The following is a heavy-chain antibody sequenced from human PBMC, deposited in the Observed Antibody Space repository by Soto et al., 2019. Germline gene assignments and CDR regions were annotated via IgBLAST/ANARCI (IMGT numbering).Heavy chain of an antibody. J-gene: IGHJ4*02. Sequence: SETLSLTCTVSGRSISSGGYYWSWIRQHPGKGLEWIGYIYYSGSTYYNPSLKSRVTISVDTSKNQFSLKLSSVTAADTAVYYCARERIAYYYDSSGYLDYWGQGTLVTVSS. CDR1: GRSISSGGYY. CDR2: IYYSGST. D-gene: IGHD3-22*01. V-gene: IGHV4-31*03. CDR3: ARERIAYYYDSSGYLDY.